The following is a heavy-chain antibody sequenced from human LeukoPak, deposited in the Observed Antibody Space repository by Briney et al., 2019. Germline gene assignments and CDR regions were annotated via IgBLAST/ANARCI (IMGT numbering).Heavy chain of an antibody. Sequence: ASVKVSCKASGYTFTSYDINWVRQAIGQGLEWMGWMNPNSGNTGYAQKFQGRVTMTRNTSISTAHMELSGLRSEDTAVYYCARGGPLLWFGELRHNWFDPWGQGTLVTVSS. CDR2: MNPNSGNT. J-gene: IGHJ5*02. CDR3: ARGGPLLWFGELRHNWFDP. CDR1: GYTFTSYD. D-gene: IGHD3-10*01. V-gene: IGHV1-8*01.